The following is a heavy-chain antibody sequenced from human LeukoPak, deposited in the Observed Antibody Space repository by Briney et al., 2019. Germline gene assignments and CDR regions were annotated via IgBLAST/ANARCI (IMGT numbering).Heavy chain of an antibody. D-gene: IGHD6-19*01. V-gene: IGHV6-1*01. CDR3: ARVEGSGWYGGGYYFDY. Sequence: SQTLSLTCAISGDSVSSNSAAWNWIRQSPSRGLEWLGRTYYRSKWYNDYAVSVKSRITINPDTSKNQFSLQLNSVTPEDTAVYYCARVEGSGWYGGGYYFDYWGQGTLVTVSS. J-gene: IGHJ4*02. CDR1: GDSVSSNSAA. CDR2: TYYRSKWYN.